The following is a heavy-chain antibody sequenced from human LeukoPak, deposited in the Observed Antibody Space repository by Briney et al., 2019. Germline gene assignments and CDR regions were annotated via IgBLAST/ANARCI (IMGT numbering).Heavy chain of an antibody. CDR1: GGSISSGDYY. CDR3: TRAADGCSDASCYGY. D-gene: IGHD2-2*01. J-gene: IGHJ4*02. V-gene: IGHV4-61*02. CDR2: ISTGGST. Sequence: SQTLSLTCSVSGGSISSGDYYWSWIRQPAGTGLEWIGRISTGGSTNYNPSLKSRVTISVDTSKNQFSLKLTSVTAADTAVYYCTRAADGCSDASCYGYWGQGTLVTVSS.